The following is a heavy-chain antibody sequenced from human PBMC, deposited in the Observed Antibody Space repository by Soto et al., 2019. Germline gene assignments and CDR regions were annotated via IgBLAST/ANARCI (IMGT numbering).Heavy chain of an antibody. CDR3: ARATHGAHWFDP. V-gene: IGHV6-1*01. CDR2: TYYRSKWYN. D-gene: IGHD2-8*01. J-gene: IGHJ5*02. CDR1: GDSVSSNSAT. Sequence: PSQTLSLTCAISGDSVSSNSATWNWIRQSPSRGLEWLGRTYYRSKWYNEYAVSVKSRIAINPDTSKNQFSLHLNSVTPEDTAVYSCARATHGAHWFDPWGQGTLVTVSS.